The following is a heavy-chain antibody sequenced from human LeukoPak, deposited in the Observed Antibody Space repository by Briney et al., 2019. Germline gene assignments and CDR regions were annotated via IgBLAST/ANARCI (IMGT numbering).Heavy chain of an antibody. CDR3: ARGSYDILTGYYTAIDY. D-gene: IGHD3-9*01. V-gene: IGHV4-31*03. J-gene: IGHJ4*02. Sequence: PSETLSLTCTVSGGSISSGGYYWSWIRQHPGKGLEWIGYIYYSGSTYYNPSLKSRVTISVDTSKNQFSLKLSSVTAADTAVYYCARGSYDILTGYYTAIDYWGQGTLVTVSS. CDR2: IYYSGST. CDR1: GGSISSGGYY.